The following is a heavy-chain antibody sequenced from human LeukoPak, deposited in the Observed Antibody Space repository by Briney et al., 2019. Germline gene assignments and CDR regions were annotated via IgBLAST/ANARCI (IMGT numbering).Heavy chain of an antibody. V-gene: IGHV3-66*01. D-gene: IGHD4-17*01. CDR3: AKAYGDYRPLDY. CDR2: IYSGGST. CDR1: EFSVGSNY. J-gene: IGHJ4*02. Sequence: GGSLRLSCAASEFSVGSNYMTWVRQAPGKGLEWVSLIYSGGSTYYADSVKGRFTISRDNSKNTLYLQMNSLRAEDTAVYYCAKAYGDYRPLDYWGQGTLVTVSA.